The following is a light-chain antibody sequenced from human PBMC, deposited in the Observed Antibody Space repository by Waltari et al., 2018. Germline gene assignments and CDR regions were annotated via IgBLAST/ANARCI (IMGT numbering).Light chain of an antibody. CDR1: RSDIGLYDY. V-gene: IGLV2-14*03. CDR2: DVS. Sequence: SALTQPASMSGSPGQSIPISCTGTRSDIGLYDYVSWYQQHPGKAPKLIISDVSQRPSGVTARFSGSKSGYTASLTISGRQTEDEADYYCSAYTATDTYVFGSGTTVTVL. J-gene: IGLJ1*01. CDR3: SAYTATDTYV.